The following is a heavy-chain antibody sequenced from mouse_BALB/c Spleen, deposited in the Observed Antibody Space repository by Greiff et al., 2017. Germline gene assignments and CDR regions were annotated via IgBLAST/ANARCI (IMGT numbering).Heavy chain of an antibody. V-gene: IGHV1S81*02. CDR1: GYTFTSYY. J-gene: IGHJ4*01. D-gene: IGHD1-1*01. CDR3: TVISYYAMDY. Sequence: VQLQQSGAELVKPGASVKLSCKASGYTFTSYYMYWVKQRPGQGLEWIGEINPSNGGTNFNEKFKSKATLTVDKSSSTAYMQLSSLTSEDSAVYYCTVISYYAMDYWGQGTSVTVSS. CDR2: INPSNGGT.